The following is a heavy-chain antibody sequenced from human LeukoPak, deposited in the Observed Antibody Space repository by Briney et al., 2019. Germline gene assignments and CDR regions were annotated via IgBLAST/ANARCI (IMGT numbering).Heavy chain of an antibody. J-gene: IGHJ4*02. D-gene: IGHD5-12*01. Sequence: ASVKVSCKASGYTFTSHGISWVRQAPGQGLEWMGWISAYNGNTNYAQKLQGRVTMTTDTSTSTAYMELRSLRSDDTAVYYCAREGGYATDAPEDNFDYWGQGTLVTVSS. CDR1: GYTFTSHG. CDR3: AREGGYATDAPEDNFDY. V-gene: IGHV1-18*01. CDR2: ISAYNGNT.